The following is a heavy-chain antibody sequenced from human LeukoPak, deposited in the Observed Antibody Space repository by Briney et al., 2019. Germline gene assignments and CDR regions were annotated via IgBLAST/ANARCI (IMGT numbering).Heavy chain of an antibody. CDR2: INPNSGGT. Sequence: ASVKVSCKASGYTFTGYYMHWVRQAPGQGLEWMGWINPNSGGTNYAQKFQGRVTMTRDTSISTAYMELSRLRSDDTAVYYCARSKNEVLWFGELLDPWGQGTLVTVSS. CDR1: GYTFTGYY. V-gene: IGHV1-2*02. CDR3: ARSKNEVLWFGELLDP. D-gene: IGHD3-10*01. J-gene: IGHJ5*02.